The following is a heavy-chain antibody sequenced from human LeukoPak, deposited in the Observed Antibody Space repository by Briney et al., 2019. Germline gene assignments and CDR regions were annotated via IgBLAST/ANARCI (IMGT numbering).Heavy chain of an antibody. V-gene: IGHV4-39*01. CDR3: ARGSNDFWSATPRGFDP. D-gene: IGHD3-3*01. J-gene: IGHJ5*02. CDR2: IYYSGST. CDR1: GGSISSSSYY. Sequence: PSETLSLTCTVSGGSISSSSYYWGWIRQPPGKGLEWIGSIYYSGSTYYNPSLKSRVTISVDTSKNQSSLKLSSVTAADTAVYYCARGSNDFWSATPRGFDPWGQGTLVTVSS.